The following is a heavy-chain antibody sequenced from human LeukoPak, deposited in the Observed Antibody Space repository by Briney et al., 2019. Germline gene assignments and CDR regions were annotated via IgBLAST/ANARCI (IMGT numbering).Heavy chain of an antibody. CDR1: GFTFSSYA. CDR2: ISYDGSNK. Sequence: PGGSLRLSCAASGFTFSSYAMHWVRQAPGKGLEWVAVISYDGSNKYYADSVKGRFTISRDNSKNTLYLQMNSLRAEDTAVYYCARAPYGGNGYWGQGTLVTVSS. J-gene: IGHJ4*02. CDR3: ARAPYGGNGY. V-gene: IGHV3-30-3*01. D-gene: IGHD4-23*01.